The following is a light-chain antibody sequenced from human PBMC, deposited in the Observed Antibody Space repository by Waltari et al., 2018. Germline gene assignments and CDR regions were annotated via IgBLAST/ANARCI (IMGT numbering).Light chain of an antibody. J-gene: IGLJ3*02. CDR2: DVS. Sequence: QSALPQTRSVSGSPGQSVTISCTGTSTDVGGYNYVSWYPQHPGKAPKLMSYDVSKRPAGVTDRCSGSKAGNTASLTISGLQAEDEADYYCCSYAGSYTWVCGGGTKLTVL. V-gene: IGLV2-11*01. CDR3: CSYAGSYTWV. CDR1: STDVGGYNY.